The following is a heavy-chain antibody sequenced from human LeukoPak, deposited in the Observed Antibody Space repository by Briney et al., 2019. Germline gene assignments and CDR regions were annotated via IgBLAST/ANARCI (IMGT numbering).Heavy chain of an antibody. J-gene: IGHJ6*02. CDR1: GFTFSNYA. CDR2: INSAGSST. V-gene: IGHV3-74*01. Sequence: GGSLRLSCAASGFTFSNYAMHWVRQAPGKGLVWVSHINSAGSSTSYADSVKGRFTISRDNAKNTLNLQMNSLRAEDTAVYYCARTLGGVMVPYGMDVWGQGTTVTVSS. CDR3: ARTLGGVMVPYGMDV. D-gene: IGHD2-8*01.